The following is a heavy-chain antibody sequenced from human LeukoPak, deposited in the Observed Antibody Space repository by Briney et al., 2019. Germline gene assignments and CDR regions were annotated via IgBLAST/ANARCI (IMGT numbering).Heavy chain of an antibody. J-gene: IGHJ6*02. D-gene: IGHD2-2*02. CDR2: INPNSGGT. Sequence: GASVKVSCKGSGYIFPDYYIYWVRQAPGQGLEWMGRINPNSGGTNYAQKFQGRVTMTRNTSISTAYMELSSLRSEDTAVYYCARAAPGYCSSTSCYNLYDFWSGYMGYYYYYGMDVWGQGTTVTVSS. CDR3: ARAAPGYCSSTSCYNLYDFWSGYMGYYYYYGMDV. V-gene: IGHV1/OR15-1*04. CDR1: GYIFPDYY.